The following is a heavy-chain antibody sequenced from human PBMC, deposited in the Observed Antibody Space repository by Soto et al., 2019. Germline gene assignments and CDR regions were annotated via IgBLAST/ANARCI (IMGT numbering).Heavy chain of an antibody. CDR2: IYPGDSDT. CDR1: GYSLTSYW. D-gene: IGHD6-13*01. J-gene: IGHJ3*02. CDR3: ARQNFIAAASRDAFDI. Sequence: GESLKISCKGSGYSLTSYWIGWVRQMPGKGLEWMGIIYPGDSDTRYSPSFQGQVTISADKSISTAYPQWSSLKASDTAMYYCARQNFIAAASRDAFDIWGQGTMVTVSS. V-gene: IGHV5-51*01.